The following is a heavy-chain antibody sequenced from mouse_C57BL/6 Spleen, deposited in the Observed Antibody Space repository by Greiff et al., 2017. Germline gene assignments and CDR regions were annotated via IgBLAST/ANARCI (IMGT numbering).Heavy chain of an antibody. Sequence: QVQLQQPGAELVRPGSSVKLSCKASGYTFTSYWMHWVKQRPIQGLEWIGNIDPSDSETHYNQKFKDKATLTVDKSSSTAYMQLSSLTSEDSAVYYCARSWDEDWYFDVWGTGTTVTVSS. CDR3: ARSWDEDWYFDV. CDR2: IDPSDSET. D-gene: IGHD4-1*01. CDR1: GYTFTSYW. V-gene: IGHV1-52*01. J-gene: IGHJ1*03.